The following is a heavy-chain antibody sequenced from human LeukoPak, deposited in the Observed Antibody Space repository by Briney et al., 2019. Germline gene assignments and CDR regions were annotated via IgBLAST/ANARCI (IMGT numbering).Heavy chain of an antibody. CDR3: ARTRSSWYSIGEFYYYYGMDV. D-gene: IGHD6-13*01. Sequence: SGGSLRLSCAASGFTFSSYWMSWVRQAPGKGLEGVANIKQDGSEKYYVDSVKGRFTISRDNAKNSLYLQMNSLRAEDTAVYYCARTRSSWYSIGEFYYYYGMDVWGQGTTVTVSS. V-gene: IGHV3-7*01. J-gene: IGHJ6*02. CDR1: GFTFSSYW. CDR2: IKQDGSEK.